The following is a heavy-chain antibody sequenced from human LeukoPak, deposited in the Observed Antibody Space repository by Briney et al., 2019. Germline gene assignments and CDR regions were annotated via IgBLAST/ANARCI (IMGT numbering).Heavy chain of an antibody. CDR1: GFTFSIYA. Sequence: GGSLRLSCAASGFTFSIYAMSWVRQAPGKGLEWVASVKEDGSQKNYMDSVKGRFTISRDNAKKSLVLEMNSLRVEDTAVYYCAREAYWGPGILVTVSS. V-gene: IGHV3-7*01. CDR3: AREAY. CDR2: VKEDGSQK. J-gene: IGHJ4*02.